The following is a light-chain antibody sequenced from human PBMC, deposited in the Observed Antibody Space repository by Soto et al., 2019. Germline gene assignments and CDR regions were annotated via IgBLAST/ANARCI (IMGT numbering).Light chain of an antibody. CDR1: QSISSY. Sequence: DIKMTQSPSSLSASVGDRVTITCRAIQSISSYLNWYQQKPGKAPKLLIYAASSLQSGVPSRFSGSGSVTEFTLTISSLQPEDYATYYCQQSYSTLTWTFGQGTKVEIK. V-gene: IGKV1-39*01. CDR2: AAS. J-gene: IGKJ1*01. CDR3: QQSYSTLTWT.